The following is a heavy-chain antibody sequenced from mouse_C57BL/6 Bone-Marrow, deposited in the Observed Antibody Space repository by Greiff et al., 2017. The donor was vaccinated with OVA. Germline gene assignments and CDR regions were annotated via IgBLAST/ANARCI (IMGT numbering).Heavy chain of an antibody. J-gene: IGHJ3*01. CDR3: VSHFIY. CDR1: GFSFNNYD. Sequence: EVMLVESGGGLVQPKGSLKLSCAASGFSFNNYDMNWVRQAPGKGLEWVARIRSKSNNYATYYADSVKDRFTISRDVSESMLYLQMNNLKAEDTAMYYCVSHFIYWGQGTLVTVSA. V-gene: IGHV10-1*01. D-gene: IGHD1-1*01. CDR2: IRSKSNNYAT.